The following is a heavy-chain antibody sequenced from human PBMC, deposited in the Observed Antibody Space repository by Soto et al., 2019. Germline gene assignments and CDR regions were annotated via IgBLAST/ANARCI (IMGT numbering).Heavy chain of an antibody. D-gene: IGHD5-18*01. V-gene: IGHV1-2*02. CDR1: GYTFTGYY. J-gene: IGHJ6*02. CDR3: AREFVDTAMVYTYYYYGMDV. Sequence: ASVKVSCKASGYTFTGYYMHWVRQAPGQGLEWMGWINPNSGGTNYAQKFQGRVTMTRDTSITTAYMELSRLRSDDTAVYYCAREFVDTAMVYTYYYYGMDVWGQGTTVTVSS. CDR2: INPNSGGT.